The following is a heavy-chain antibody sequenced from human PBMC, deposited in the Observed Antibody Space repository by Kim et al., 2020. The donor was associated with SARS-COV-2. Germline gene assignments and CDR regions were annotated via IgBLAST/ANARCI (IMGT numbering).Heavy chain of an antibody. CDR1: GFTFSSYG. Sequence: GGSLRLSCAASGFTFSSYGMHWVRQAPGKGLEWVAVISYDGSNKYYADSVKGRFTISRDNSKNTLYLQMNSLRAEDTAVYYCAKVDYWGQGTLVTVSS. CDR2: ISYDGSNK. V-gene: IGHV3-30*18. CDR3: AKVDY. J-gene: IGHJ4*02.